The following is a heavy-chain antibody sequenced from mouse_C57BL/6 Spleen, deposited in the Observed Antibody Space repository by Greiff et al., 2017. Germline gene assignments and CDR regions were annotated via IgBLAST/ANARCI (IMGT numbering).Heavy chain of an antibody. J-gene: IGHJ3*01. CDR1: GYTFTGYW. CDR2: ILPGSGST. D-gene: IGHD2-4*01. CDR3: AFPYDYDGFAY. V-gene: IGHV1-9*01. Sequence: QVQLKESGAELMKPGASVKLSCKATGYTFTGYWIEWVKQRPGHGLEWIGEILPGSGSTNYNEKFKGKATFTADTSSNTAYMQLSSLTTGDSAIYYCAFPYDYDGFAYWGQGTLVTVSA.